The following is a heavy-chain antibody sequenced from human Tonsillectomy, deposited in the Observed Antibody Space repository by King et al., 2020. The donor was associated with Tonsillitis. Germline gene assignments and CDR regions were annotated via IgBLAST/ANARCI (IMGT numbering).Heavy chain of an antibody. CDR1: GFTFSSCA. Sequence: VQLVESGGGLVQPGGSLSFSCEASGFTFSSCAMGWVRQAPGGGLEWVSAISGGGDNPYYADSVKGRFTISRDNSKNTLYLQMNSLRAEDTAVYYCAKDPPYCAGDCYLNWFDPRGQGTLVTVSS. D-gene: IGHD2-21*01. J-gene: IGHJ5*02. CDR3: AKDPPYCAGDCYLNWFDP. CDR2: ISGGGDNP. V-gene: IGHV3-23*04.